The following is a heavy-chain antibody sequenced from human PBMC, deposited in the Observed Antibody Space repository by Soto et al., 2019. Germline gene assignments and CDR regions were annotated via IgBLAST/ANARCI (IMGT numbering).Heavy chain of an antibody. D-gene: IGHD2-21*02. CDR3: AREGALLFGGNSDYYSTMDV. Sequence: PSETLSLTCAVYGGSFSGYSWTWIRQPPGTGLEWIGEINHTGSTNYNPSHKSRITISIDTSKNQYSLKLSTETAADTAFYYCAREGALLFGGNSDYYSTMDVWGQGTTVTVSS. CDR2: INHTGST. V-gene: IGHV4-34*01. J-gene: IGHJ6*02. CDR1: GGSFSGYS.